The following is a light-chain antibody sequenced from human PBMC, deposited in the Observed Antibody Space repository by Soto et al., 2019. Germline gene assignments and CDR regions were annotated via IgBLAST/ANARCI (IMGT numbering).Light chain of an antibody. CDR1: QSVSSSY. V-gene: IGKV3-20*01. CDR2: GAS. J-gene: IGKJ1*01. CDR3: QQYVISPWT. Sequence: EIVLTQSPGTLSLSPGERATLSCMASQSVSSSYLGWYQQRPGQAPRLLIYGASNRATGIPDRFSGSGSGTDFTLTISRVEPEDFALYYCQQYVISPWTFGQGTKVEI.